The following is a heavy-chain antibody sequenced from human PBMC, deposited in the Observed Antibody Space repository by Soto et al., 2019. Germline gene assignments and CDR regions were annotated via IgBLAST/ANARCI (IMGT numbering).Heavy chain of an antibody. CDR3: AREGVVEIDY. D-gene: IGHD2-2*01. CDR1: GFTFSSYS. Sequence: EVQLVESGGGLVKPGGSLRLPCAPSGFTFSSYSMTWVRQAPGKGLEWVSSISSSSSYIYYADSVKGRFTISRDNAKNSLYLQMNSLRAEDTAVYYCAREGVVEIDYWGQGTLVTVSS. CDR2: ISSSSSYI. J-gene: IGHJ4*02. V-gene: IGHV3-21*01.